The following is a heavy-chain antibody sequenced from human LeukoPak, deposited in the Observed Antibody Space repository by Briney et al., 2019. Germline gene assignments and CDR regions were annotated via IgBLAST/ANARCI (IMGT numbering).Heavy chain of an antibody. J-gene: IGHJ6*03. CDR1: GGTLSSYA. CDR2: IIPIFGTA. Sequence: ASVKVSCKASGGTLSSYAISWVRQAPGQGLEWMGGIIPIFGTANYAQKFQGRVTITTDESTSTAYMELSSLRSEDTAVYYCARGHSPAAILGYYYYMDVWGKGTTVTVSS. V-gene: IGHV1-69*05. D-gene: IGHD2-2*02. CDR3: ARGHSPAAILGYYYYMDV.